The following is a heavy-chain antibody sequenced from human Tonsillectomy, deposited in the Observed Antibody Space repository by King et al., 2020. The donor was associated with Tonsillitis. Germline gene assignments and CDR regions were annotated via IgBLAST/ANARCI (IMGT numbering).Heavy chain of an antibody. Sequence: VQLVESGGGLVQPGGSLRLSCAASGFTFSSYWMSWVRQAPGKGLEWGANIKQDGSEKYYVDSVKGRFTISRDNAKNSLYLQMNSLRAEETAVYYCARDLAARPLYYYYGMDVWGQGTTVTVSS. V-gene: IGHV3-7*01. CDR3: ARDLAARPLYYYYGMDV. D-gene: IGHD6-6*01. CDR2: IKQDGSEK. CDR1: GFTFSSYW. J-gene: IGHJ6*02.